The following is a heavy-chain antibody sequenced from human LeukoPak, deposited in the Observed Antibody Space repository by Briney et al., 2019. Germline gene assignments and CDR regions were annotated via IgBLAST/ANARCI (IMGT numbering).Heavy chain of an antibody. CDR1: GYTFTSYY. V-gene: IGHV1-46*01. CDR3: ARDGGYYYDSSGYPTHFDY. J-gene: IGHJ4*02. D-gene: IGHD3-22*01. CDR2: INPSGGST. Sequence: ASVTVSCKASGYTFTSYYMHWVRQAPGQGLEWMGIINPSGGSTSYAQKFQGRVTMTRDTSTSTVYMELSSLRSEDTAVYYCARDGGYYYDSSGYPTHFDYWGQGTLVTVSS.